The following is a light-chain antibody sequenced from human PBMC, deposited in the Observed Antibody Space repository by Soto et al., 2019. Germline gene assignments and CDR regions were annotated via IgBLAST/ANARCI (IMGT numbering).Light chain of an antibody. CDR1: SRDVGGYNY. J-gene: IGLJ3*02. V-gene: IGLV2-14*01. CDR2: EVS. CDR3: RSYTSRSTRV. Sequence: QSALTQPASVSGSPGQSITISCPGTSRDVGGYNYVSWYQQHPGKAPKLRIFEVSKRPSVVSNRFSGSKSGNTASLTTSGLQAEDGADYYCRSYTSRSTRVFGGGTKLTVL.